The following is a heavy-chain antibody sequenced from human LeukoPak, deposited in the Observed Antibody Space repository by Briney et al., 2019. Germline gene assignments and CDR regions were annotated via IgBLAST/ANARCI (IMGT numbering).Heavy chain of an antibody. CDR1: GYTFTSYY. D-gene: IGHD4-17*01. CDR2: INPSGGST. V-gene: IGHV1-46*01. Sequence: ASVKVSCKASGYTFTSYYMHWVRQAPGQGLEWMGIINPSGGSTSYAQKFQGRVTITADESTSTAYMELSSLRSEDTAVYYCARDRLDYGERGLFDYWGQGTLVTVSS. J-gene: IGHJ4*02. CDR3: ARDRLDYGERGLFDY.